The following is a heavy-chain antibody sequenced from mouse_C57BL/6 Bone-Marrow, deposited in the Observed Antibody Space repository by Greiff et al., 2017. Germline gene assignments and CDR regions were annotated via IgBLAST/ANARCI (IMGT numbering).Heavy chain of an antibody. CDR2: IYPSSGNT. CDR3: ASSNWDGVYYFDY. J-gene: IGHJ2*01. Sequence: QVQLQQSGAELARPGASVKLSCKASGYTFTSYGISWVKQRTGQGLEWIGEIYPSSGNTYYNEKFKGKATLTADKSSSTAYVELRSLTSEDSAVYFCASSNWDGVYYFDYWRQGTTLTVSS. CDR1: GYTFTSYG. D-gene: IGHD4-1*01. V-gene: IGHV1-81*01.